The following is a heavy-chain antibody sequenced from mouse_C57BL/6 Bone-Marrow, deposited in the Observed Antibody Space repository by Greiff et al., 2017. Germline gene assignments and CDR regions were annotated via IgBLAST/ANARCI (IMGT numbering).Heavy chain of an antibody. CDR3: TTFTTVVAPPFAY. Sequence: VQLQQSGAELVRPGASVKLSCTASGFNIKDYYMHWVKQRPEQGLEWIGRIDPEDGDTEYAPKFQGKATMTADTSSNTAYLQLSSLTSGDTAVYYCTTFTTVVAPPFAYWGQGTLVTVSA. J-gene: IGHJ3*01. V-gene: IGHV14-1*01. D-gene: IGHD1-1*01. CDR2: IDPEDGDT. CDR1: GFNIKDYY.